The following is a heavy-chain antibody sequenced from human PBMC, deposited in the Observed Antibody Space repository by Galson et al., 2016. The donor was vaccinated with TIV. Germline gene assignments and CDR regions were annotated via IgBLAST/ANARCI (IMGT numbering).Heavy chain of an antibody. Sequence: SVKVSCKASGGTFSSHTITWVRQAAGQGLEWIGRVVPMLGLTDYAQRFQGRVTITADMFASTVYMELSSLTSDDTALYYCARVYPHYGAESYLDSWGQGTLVTVSS. V-gene: IGHV1-69*02. CDR2: VVPMLGLT. CDR1: GGTFSSHT. D-gene: IGHD3-10*01. J-gene: IGHJ5*01. CDR3: ARVYPHYGAESYLDS.